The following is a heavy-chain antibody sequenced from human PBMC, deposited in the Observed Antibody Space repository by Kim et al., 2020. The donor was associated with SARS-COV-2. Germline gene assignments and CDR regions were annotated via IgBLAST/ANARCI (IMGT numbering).Heavy chain of an antibody. V-gene: IGHV3-23*01. CDR3: AKAGNYGAYVGYFDY. J-gene: IGHJ4*02. D-gene: IGHD3-10*01. Sequence: DSVKGRFTISRDNSKNTLYLLMNSLRADDTAVYYCAKAGNYGAYVGYFDYWGQGTLVTVSS.